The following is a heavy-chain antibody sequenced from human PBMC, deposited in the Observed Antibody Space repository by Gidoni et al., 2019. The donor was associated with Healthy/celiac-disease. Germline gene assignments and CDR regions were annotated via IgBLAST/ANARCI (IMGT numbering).Heavy chain of an antibody. D-gene: IGHD5-18*01. CDR2: IKHSVST. Sequence: GSFSGYYWSWIRQHPGKGLEWIGEIKHSVSTNYNPSLKSRVTISVDTSKNQFSLKLSSVTAADTAVYYCAIFDVDTAMVTSDYWGQGTLVTVSS. CDR3: AIFDVDTAMVTSDY. J-gene: IGHJ4*02. V-gene: IGHV4-34*01. CDR1: GSFSGYY.